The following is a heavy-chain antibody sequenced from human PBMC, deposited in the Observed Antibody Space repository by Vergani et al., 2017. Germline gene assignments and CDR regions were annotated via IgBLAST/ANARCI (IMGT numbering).Heavy chain of an antibody. V-gene: IGHV3-30*18. CDR2: ISYDGSNK. CDR1: GFTFSSYG. Sequence: VQLVESGGGVVQPGRSLRLSCAASGFTFSSYGMHWVRQAPGKGLEWVAVISYDGSNKYYADSVKGRFTISRDNSKNTLYLQMNSLRAEDTAVYYCAKAPRITFGGVISYYFDYWGQGTLVTVSS. J-gene: IGHJ4*02. D-gene: IGHD3-16*02. CDR3: AKAPRITFGGVISYYFDY.